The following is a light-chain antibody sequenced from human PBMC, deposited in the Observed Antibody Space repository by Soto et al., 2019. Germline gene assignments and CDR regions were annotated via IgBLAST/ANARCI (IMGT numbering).Light chain of an antibody. CDR1: SSDVGGYNF. CDR3: SSYTSSSTGV. J-gene: IGLJ3*02. V-gene: IGLV2-14*01. Sequence: QSALTQPASVSGSPGQSITISCTGTSSDVGGYNFVSWYQQHPGKAPKLMLYEVSNRPSGISDRFSGSKSGNTASLTISGLQAEDEADYHCSSYTSSSTGVFGGGTKLTVL. CDR2: EVS.